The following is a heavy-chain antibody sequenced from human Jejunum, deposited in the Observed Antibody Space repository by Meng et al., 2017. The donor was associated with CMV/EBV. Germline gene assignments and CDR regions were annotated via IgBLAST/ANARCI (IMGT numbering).Heavy chain of an antibody. CDR3: ARETLGYCSSTSCYIGPPDY. V-gene: IGHV7-4-1*02. J-gene: IGHJ4*02. Sequence: QVQLVPLGYELKKPGASVKVSCKASGYTFTSYAMNWVRQAPGQGLEWMGWINTNTGNPTYAQGFTGRFVFSLDTSVSTAYLQISSLKAEDTAVYYCARETLGYCSSTSCYIGPPDYWGQGTLVTVSS. CDR1: GYTFTSYA. D-gene: IGHD2-2*01. CDR2: INTNTGNP.